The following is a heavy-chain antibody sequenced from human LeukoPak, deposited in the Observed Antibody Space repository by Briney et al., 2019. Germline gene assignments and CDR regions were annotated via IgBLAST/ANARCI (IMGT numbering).Heavy chain of an antibody. D-gene: IGHD3-22*01. CDR2: I. Sequence: PGASLRLSCAASGFTFINHAMSWVRQAPGKGLEWVSGIKGRFIISRDNSKNTLYLQVNSLRAEDTAEYYCARHYDKSALRYFEYWGQGTLAIVSS. V-gene: IGHV3-23*01. CDR3: ARHYDKSALRYFEY. CDR1: GFTFINHA. J-gene: IGHJ4*02.